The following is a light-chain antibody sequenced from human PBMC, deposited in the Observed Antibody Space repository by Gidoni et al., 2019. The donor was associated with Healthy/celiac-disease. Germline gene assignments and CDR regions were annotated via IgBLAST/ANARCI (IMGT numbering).Light chain of an antibody. V-gene: IGLV1-40*01. CDR1: SSIIGAGYD. CDR2: CNS. Sequence: QSVLTQPPSVSGAPGQRVTIHCTGSSSIIGAGYDVHWYQQRPGTAPKLLNYCNSKRASGVPDRFSGSKAGTSASLAITWLQGGDGGDYYCQSYDSRLNGYVFGTGTKVTVL. J-gene: IGLJ1*01. CDR3: QSYDSRLNGYV.